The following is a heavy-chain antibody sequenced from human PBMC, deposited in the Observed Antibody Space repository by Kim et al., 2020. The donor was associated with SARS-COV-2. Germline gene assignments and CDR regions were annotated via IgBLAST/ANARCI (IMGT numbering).Heavy chain of an antibody. CDR1: GYTFTSYA. Sequence: ASVKVSCKASGYTFTSYAMHWVRQAPGQRLEWMGWINAGNGNTKYSQKFQGRVTITRDTSASTAYMELSSLRSEDTAVYYCARTFFSSAPYYYFDYWGQGTLVTVSS. J-gene: IGHJ4*02. CDR2: INAGNGNT. CDR3: ARTFFSSAPYYYFDY. D-gene: IGHD6-19*01. V-gene: IGHV1-3*01.